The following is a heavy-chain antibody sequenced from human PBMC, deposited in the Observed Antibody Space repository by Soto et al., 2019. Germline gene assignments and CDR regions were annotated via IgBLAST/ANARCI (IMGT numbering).Heavy chain of an antibody. V-gene: IGHV1-8*01. CDR1: GYTFTSYD. D-gene: IGHD4-4*01. J-gene: IGHJ6*02. Sequence: QVQLVQSGAEVKKPGASVKVSCKASGYTFTSYDINWVRQATGQGLEWMGWMNPNSGNTGYAQKFQGRVTMTRNTSISTAYRELSSLRSEDTAVYYCARGDYSNDHDYYGMDVWGQGTTVTVSS. CDR2: MNPNSGNT. CDR3: ARGDYSNDHDYYGMDV.